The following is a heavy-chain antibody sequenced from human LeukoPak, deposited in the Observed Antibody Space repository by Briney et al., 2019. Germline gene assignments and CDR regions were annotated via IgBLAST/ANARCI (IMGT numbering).Heavy chain of an antibody. Sequence: ASVKVSCKAAGYTFTDYYMHWVRQAPGQGLGWMGLINPSDGGTTYSKKFQGRVTMTRDTSTSTVYMELSSLRSEDTAVFYCARDANWNPPYYFDYWGQGTLVTVSS. D-gene: IGHD1-20*01. CDR2: INPSDGGT. J-gene: IGHJ4*02. CDR1: GYTFTDYY. V-gene: IGHV1-46*01. CDR3: ARDANWNPPYYFDY.